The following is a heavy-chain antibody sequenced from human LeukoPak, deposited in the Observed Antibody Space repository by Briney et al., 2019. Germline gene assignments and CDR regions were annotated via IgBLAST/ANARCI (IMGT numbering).Heavy chain of an antibody. CDR3: ANPGTERVDRAATASF. CDR1: GFTFSSYA. CDR2: NSGSGGST. J-gene: IGHJ4*02. V-gene: IGHV3-23*01. D-gene: IGHD3-22*01. Sequence: PGGSVRLSCAASGFTFSSYAMSWVRQAPGKGLEWVSTNSGSGGSTYYADSVKGRFTISRDNSRNTLYLQMNSLRAEDTAVYYCANPGTERVDRAATASFWGQGTLVTVSS.